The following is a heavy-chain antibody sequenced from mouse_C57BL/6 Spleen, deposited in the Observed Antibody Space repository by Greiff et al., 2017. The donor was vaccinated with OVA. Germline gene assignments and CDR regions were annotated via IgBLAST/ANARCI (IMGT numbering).Heavy chain of an antibody. J-gene: IGHJ4*01. CDR2: INYDGSSN. CDR1: GFTFSDYY. Sequence: EVKLMESEGGLVQPGSSMKLSCTASGFTFSDYYMAWVRQVPEKGLEWVANINYDGSSNDKLDSLTSCFIISIEKAKNILNLQMNSLNSKDTATYFYASTGNAYDCAMDYWGQGTSLTVSS. V-gene: IGHV5-16*01. D-gene: IGHD2-1*01. CDR3: ASTGNAYDCAMDY.